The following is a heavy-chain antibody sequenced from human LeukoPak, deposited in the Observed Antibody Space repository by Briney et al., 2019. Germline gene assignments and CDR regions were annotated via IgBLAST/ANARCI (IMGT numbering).Heavy chain of an antibody. Sequence: ASVTVSCKASGGTFSSYAISWVRQAPGQGLEWMGGIIPIFGTANYAQKFQGRVTITADESTSTAYMELSSLRSEDTAVYYCIAGHYDSSGYYLARYDYWGQGTLVTVSS. CDR3: IAGHYDSSGYYLARYDY. CDR1: GGTFSSYA. D-gene: IGHD3-22*01. J-gene: IGHJ4*02. V-gene: IGHV1-69*13. CDR2: IIPIFGTA.